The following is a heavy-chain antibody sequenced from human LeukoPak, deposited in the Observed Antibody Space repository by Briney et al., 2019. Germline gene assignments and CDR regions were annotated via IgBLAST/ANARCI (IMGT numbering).Heavy chain of an antibody. J-gene: IGHJ6*02. CDR1: GFTFSSYG. CDR2: ISYDGNNK. CDR3: ARDPPHDPPYYYGMDV. V-gene: IGHV3-30*03. D-gene: IGHD3-16*01. Sequence: PGGSLRLSCAASGFTFSSYGMHWVRQAPGKGLEWVAVISYDGNNKYYVDSVKGRFTISRDNSKNTLYLQMNSLRAEDTAIYYCARDPPHDPPYYYGMDVWGQGTTVTVSS.